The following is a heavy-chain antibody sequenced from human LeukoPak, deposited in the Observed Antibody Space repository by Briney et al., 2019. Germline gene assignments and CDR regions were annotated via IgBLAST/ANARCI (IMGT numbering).Heavy chain of an antibody. Sequence: ASVKVSCKASGYTFTGYYMHWVRQAPGQGLEWMGRINPNSGGTNYAQKFQGRVTMTRHTSISTAYMELSSLRSEDTAVYYCARVSGSYHNWFDPWGQGTLVTVSS. CDR2: INPNSGGT. CDR1: GYTFTGYY. CDR3: ARVSGSYHNWFDP. D-gene: IGHD1-26*01. V-gene: IGHV1-2*06. J-gene: IGHJ5*02.